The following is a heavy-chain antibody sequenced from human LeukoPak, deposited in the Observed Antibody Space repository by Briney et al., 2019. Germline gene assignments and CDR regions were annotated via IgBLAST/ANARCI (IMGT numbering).Heavy chain of an antibody. CDR3: AKSVEMATTPFDY. CDR2: ISGSGGST. V-gene: IGHV3-23*01. J-gene: IGHJ4*02. CDR1: GFTFSSYA. D-gene: IGHD5-24*01. Sequence: PGGSLRLSCAASGFTFSSYAMSWVRQAPGKGLEWVSAISGSGGSTYYADSVKGQFTISRDNSKNTLYLQMNSLRAEDTAVYYCAKSVEMATTPFDYWGQGTLVTVSS.